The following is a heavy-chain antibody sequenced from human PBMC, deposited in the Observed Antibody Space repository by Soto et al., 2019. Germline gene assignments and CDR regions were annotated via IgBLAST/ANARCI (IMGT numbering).Heavy chain of an antibody. CDR1: GYTFTSYA. CDR2: INAGNGNT. D-gene: IGHD6-19*01. J-gene: IGHJ6*02. CDR3: ARDYYSSGWFGSHYYYGMDV. Sequence: ASVKVSCKASGYTFTSYAMHWVRQAPGQRLEWMGWINAGNGNTKYSQKFQGRVTITRDTSASTAYMELSGLRSEDTAVYYCARDYYSSGWFGSHYYYGMDVRGQGTTVTVSS. V-gene: IGHV1-3*01.